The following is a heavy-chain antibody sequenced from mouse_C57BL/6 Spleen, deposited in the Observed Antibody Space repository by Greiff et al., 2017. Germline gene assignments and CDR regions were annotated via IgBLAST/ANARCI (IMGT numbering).Heavy chain of an antibody. Sequence: QVQLQQSGAELVKPGASVKISCKASGYAFSSYWMNWVKQRPGKGLEWIGQIYPGEGDTNYNGKFKGKATLTADKSSSTAYMQLSSLTSEDSAVYFCARRGVVDWYFDVWGTGTTVTVSS. J-gene: IGHJ1*03. V-gene: IGHV1-80*01. CDR2: IYPGEGDT. CDR1: GYAFSSYW. D-gene: IGHD1-1*01. CDR3: ARRGVVDWYFDV.